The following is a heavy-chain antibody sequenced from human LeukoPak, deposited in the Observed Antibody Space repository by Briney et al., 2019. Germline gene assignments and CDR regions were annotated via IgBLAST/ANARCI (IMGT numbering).Heavy chain of an antibody. J-gene: IGHJ4*02. V-gene: IGHV3-7*01. CDR3: ARQRGGSYYFDY. CDR1: GFTFRNYW. D-gene: IGHD1-26*01. CDR2: IKEDGSGT. Sequence: GGSLRLSCAASGFTFRNYWMSWVRQAPGKGLEWVANIKEDGSGTSYVDSVKGRFTISRDNAKNSLYLQMNSLRDEDTAVYYCARQRGGSYYFDYWGQGTLVTVSS.